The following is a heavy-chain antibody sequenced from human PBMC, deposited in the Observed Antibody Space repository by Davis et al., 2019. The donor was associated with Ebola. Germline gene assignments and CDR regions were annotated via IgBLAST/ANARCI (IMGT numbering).Heavy chain of an antibody. CDR3: AGGSTFYYYMNM. Sequence: GESLKISCAASGFTFTSYAMSWVRQAPGKGLEWVSSIVGGGGSTDNADSVKGRFTISRDNAKNSVFLQMNSLRHEDTALYYCAGGSTFYYYMNMWGKGTTVTVSS. CDR2: IVGGGGST. V-gene: IGHV3-23*01. CDR1: GFTFTSYA. J-gene: IGHJ6*03.